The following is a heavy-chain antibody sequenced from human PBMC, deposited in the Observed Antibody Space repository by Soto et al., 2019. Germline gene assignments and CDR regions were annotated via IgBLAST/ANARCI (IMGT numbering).Heavy chain of an antibody. V-gene: IGHV3-7*05. J-gene: IGHJ4*02. CDR2: IKQDGNEK. Sequence: EVQLVESGGGLVQPGGSLRLSCAASGFTFSSYWMSWVLQAPGKGLEWVANIKQDGNEKYYVDSVKGRFTISRDNAKNSLYLQMNNRRADDTAVYYCARDPKYSSSSRFEYWGQGTLVTVSS. CDR1: GFTFSSYW. D-gene: IGHD6-6*01. CDR3: ARDPKYSSSSRFEY.